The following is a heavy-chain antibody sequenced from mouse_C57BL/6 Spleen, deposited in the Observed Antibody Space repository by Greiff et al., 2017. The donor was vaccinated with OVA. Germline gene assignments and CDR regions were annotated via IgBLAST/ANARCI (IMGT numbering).Heavy chain of an antibody. Sequence: EVKLVESGGGLVKPGGSLKLSCAASGFTFSDYGMHWVRQAPEKGLEWVAYISSGSSTIYYADTVKGRVTISRDNAKNTLFLQMTSLRSEDTAMYYCARPRDYDDGWFAYWGQGTLVTVSA. D-gene: IGHD2-4*01. J-gene: IGHJ3*01. V-gene: IGHV5-17*01. CDR3: ARPRDYDDGWFAY. CDR1: GFTFSDYG. CDR2: ISSGSSTI.